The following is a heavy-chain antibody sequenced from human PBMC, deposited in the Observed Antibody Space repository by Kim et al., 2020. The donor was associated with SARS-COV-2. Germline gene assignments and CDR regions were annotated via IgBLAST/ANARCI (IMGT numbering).Heavy chain of an antibody. D-gene: IGHD5-12*01. CDR3: ARDPSAGIVATILDY. Sequence: GGSLRLSCAASGFTFSSYAMHWVRQAPGKGLEWVAVISYDGSNKYYADSVKGRFTISRDNSKNTLYLQMNSLRAEDTAVYYCARDPSAGIVATILDYWGQGTLVTVSS. CDR2: ISYDGSNK. J-gene: IGHJ4*02. V-gene: IGHV3-30-3*01. CDR1: GFTFSSYA.